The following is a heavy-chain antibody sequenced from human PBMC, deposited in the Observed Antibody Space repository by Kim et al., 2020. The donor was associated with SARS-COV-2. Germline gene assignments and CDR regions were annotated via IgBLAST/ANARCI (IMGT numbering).Heavy chain of an antibody. Sequence: SETLSLTCAVYGGSFSGYYWSWIRQPPGKGLEWIGEINHSGSTNYNPSLKSRVTISVDTSKNQFSLKLSSVTAADTAVYYCARGRFIFYYYYYMDVWGKGTTVTVSS. J-gene: IGHJ6*03. CDR2: INHSGST. V-gene: IGHV4-34*01. D-gene: IGHD3-16*01. CDR1: GGSFSGYY. CDR3: ARGRFIFYYYYYMDV.